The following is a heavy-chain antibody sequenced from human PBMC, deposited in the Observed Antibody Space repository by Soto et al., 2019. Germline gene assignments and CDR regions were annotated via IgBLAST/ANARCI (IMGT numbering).Heavy chain of an antibody. V-gene: IGHV1-69*02. CDR2: IIPILGIA. J-gene: IGHJ4*02. CDR3: ASDLVRGVIDYFDY. D-gene: IGHD3-10*01. CDR1: GGTFSSYT. Sequence: QVQLVQSGAEVKKPGSSVKVSCKASGGTFSSYTISWVRQAPGQGLEWMGRIIPILGIANYAQKFQGRVTITADKSTSTAYMELSSLRSEDTAVYYGASDLVRGVIDYFDYWGQGTLVTVSS.